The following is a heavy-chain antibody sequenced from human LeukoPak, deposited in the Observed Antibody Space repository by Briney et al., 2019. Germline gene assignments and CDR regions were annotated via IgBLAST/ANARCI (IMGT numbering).Heavy chain of an antibody. CDR2: ISAYNGNT. J-gene: IGHJ6*03. D-gene: IGHD6-13*01. V-gene: IGHV1-18*01. CDR1: GYTFTSYG. Sequence: ASVKVSCKASGYTFTSYGISWVRQAPGQGLEWMGWISAYNGNTNYAQKLQGRVTMTTDTSTSTGYMELRSLRSDDTAVYYCARVIRYGSSGSSNYYYYYMDVWEKGPTVTVS. CDR3: ARVIRYGSSGSSNYYYYYMDV.